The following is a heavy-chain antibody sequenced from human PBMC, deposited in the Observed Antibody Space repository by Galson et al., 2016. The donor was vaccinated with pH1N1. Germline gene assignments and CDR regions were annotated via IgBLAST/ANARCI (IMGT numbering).Heavy chain of an antibody. D-gene: IGHD3-22*01. Sequence: SVKVSCKASGYTFTNYGISWVRQAPGQGLEWMGWISAYNDNTNYAQKLQGRVTMTTDTSTSTAYMELRSLRSDDTAVYYCARVRYYDSSGYYHEDYWGQGTLVTVSS. CDR3: ARVRYYDSSGYYHEDY. V-gene: IGHV1-18*01. CDR1: GYTFTNYG. CDR2: ISAYNDNT. J-gene: IGHJ4*02.